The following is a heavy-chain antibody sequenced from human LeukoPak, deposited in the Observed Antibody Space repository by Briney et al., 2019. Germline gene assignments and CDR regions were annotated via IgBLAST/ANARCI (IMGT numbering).Heavy chain of an antibody. CDR1: GLTYNSYR. Sequence: GGSVRLSCVASGLTYNSYRMKCARQATGKAREGILYVTRSSSTIYYADSVTGRFTISRDNAKNSLYLKLNRLRDEDTAVLYCARGTSPFDPWGRGTMVTVSS. V-gene: IGHV3-48*02. CDR3: ARGTSPFDP. CDR2: VTRSSSTI. J-gene: IGHJ5*02.